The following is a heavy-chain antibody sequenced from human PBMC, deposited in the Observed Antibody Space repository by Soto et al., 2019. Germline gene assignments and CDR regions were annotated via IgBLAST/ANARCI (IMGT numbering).Heavy chain of an antibody. CDR1: GFTFGSYW. CDR2: IKQDGSEK. CDR3: ARPEDCSSTSCYGSCFDY. Sequence: PGGSLRLSCAASGFTFGSYWMSWVRQAPGKGLEWVANIKQDGSEKYYVDSVKGRFTISRDNAKNSLYLQMNSLRAEDTAVYYCARPEDCSSTSCYGSCFDYWGQGTLVTVSS. J-gene: IGHJ4*02. V-gene: IGHV3-7*01. D-gene: IGHD2-2*01.